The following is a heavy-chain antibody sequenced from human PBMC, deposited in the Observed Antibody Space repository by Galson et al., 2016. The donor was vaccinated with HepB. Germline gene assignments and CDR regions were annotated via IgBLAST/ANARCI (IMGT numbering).Heavy chain of an antibody. CDR1: GFTFRDFP. D-gene: IGHD1-26*01. CDR2: ISSDGVYT. Sequence: SLRLSCAASGFTFRDFPMVWVRQAPGQGLEWVSSISSDGVYTYYADSLKGRFSISRDNSKNTLCLQMNSLRAEDTAVYFCAKGHSQTYYYYYGMDVWGQGTTVTVSS. J-gene: IGHJ6*02. V-gene: IGHV3-23*01. CDR3: AKGHSQTYYYYYGMDV.